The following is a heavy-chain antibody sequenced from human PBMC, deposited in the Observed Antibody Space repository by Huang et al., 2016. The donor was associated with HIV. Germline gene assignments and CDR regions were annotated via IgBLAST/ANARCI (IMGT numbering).Heavy chain of an antibody. CDR2: FGGNSGDI. D-gene: IGHD2-8*01. CDR1: GFAFSQYG. Sequence: VQLVESGGGLVQPGWSLRLSCAASGFAFSQYGVPWVRQSPGKGLEWVSGFGGNSGDIAYAASVRGRFVISRDNAKKSLYLKMNGLRLEDTALYFCVIMDDYFDYWGQGVLVGVSS. CDR3: VIMDDYFDY. V-gene: IGHV3-9*01. J-gene: IGHJ4*02.